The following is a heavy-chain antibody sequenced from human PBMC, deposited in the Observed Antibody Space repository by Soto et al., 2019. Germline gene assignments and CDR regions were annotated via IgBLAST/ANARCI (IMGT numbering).Heavy chain of an antibody. CDR3: AKGRGVKLTGDSPYYFDY. J-gene: IGHJ4*02. CDR1: GFTFSSYA. V-gene: IGHV3-23*01. CDR2: ISGSGGST. D-gene: IGHD7-27*01. Sequence: GGSLRLSCAASGFTFSSYAMSWVRQAPGKGLEWVSAISGSGGSTYYADSVKGRFTISRDNSKNTLYLQMNSLRAEDTAVYYCAKGRGVKLTGDSPYYFDYWGQGTLVTVSS.